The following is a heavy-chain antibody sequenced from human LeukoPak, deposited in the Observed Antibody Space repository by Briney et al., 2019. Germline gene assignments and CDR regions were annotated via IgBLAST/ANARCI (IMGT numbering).Heavy chain of an antibody. Sequence: GGSLRLSCAASGFTFSSYSMNWVRQAPGKGLEWVSSISSSSSYIYYADSVKGRFTISRDNAKNSLYLQMNSLRAEDTAVYYCARGSSSSIPYFDYWGQGTLVTVSS. CDR1: GFTFSSYS. V-gene: IGHV3-21*01. D-gene: IGHD6-6*01. CDR2: ISSSSSYI. CDR3: ARGSSSSIPYFDY. J-gene: IGHJ4*02.